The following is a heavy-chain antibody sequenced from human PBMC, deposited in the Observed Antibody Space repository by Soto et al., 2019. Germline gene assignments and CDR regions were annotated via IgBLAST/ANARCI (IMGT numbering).Heavy chain of an antibody. CDR3: AHLMITYGGVVADDAFDF. D-gene: IGHD3-16*02. CDR1: GFSLSSSTVG. J-gene: IGHJ3*01. CDR2: IYWDGDK. V-gene: IGHV2-5*02. Sequence: QITLTESGPTLVKPTQTLTLTCTFSGFSLSSSTVGVAWIRQPPGKALEWLAVIYWDGDKRYSPSLRRRLTITKDTSKNQVVLTLTNVDPVDTATYFCAHLMITYGGVVADDAFDFWGQGTLVTISS.